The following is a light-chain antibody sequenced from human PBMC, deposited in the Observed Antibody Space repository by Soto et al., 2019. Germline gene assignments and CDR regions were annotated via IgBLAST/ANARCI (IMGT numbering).Light chain of an antibody. Sequence: IVWKPSPGTLSLSPCERATLYFRASQSVISSYLAWYQHKPGEAPRLLIYGASSRATGIPDRFSGSGAGTDFTLTISRLEPEDFAVYYCQQYGTSRHGTFGQGTRLEIK. CDR3: QQYGTSRHGT. J-gene: IGKJ5*01. CDR2: GAS. CDR1: QSVISSY. V-gene: IGKV3-20*01.